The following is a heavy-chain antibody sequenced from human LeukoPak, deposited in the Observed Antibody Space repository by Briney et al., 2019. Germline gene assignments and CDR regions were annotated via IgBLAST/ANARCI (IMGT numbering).Heavy chain of an antibody. CDR2: IKQDGSEK. J-gene: IGHJ4*02. D-gene: IGHD2-2*01. CDR1: GFTFSSYE. V-gene: IGHV3-7*01. CDR3: ARIGTSCYAFDY. Sequence: PGGSLRLSCAASGFTFSSYEMNWVRQAPGKGLEWVANIKQDGSEKYYVDSVKGRFTISRDNAKNSLYLQMNSLRAEDTAVYYCARIGTSCYAFDYWGQGTLVTVSS.